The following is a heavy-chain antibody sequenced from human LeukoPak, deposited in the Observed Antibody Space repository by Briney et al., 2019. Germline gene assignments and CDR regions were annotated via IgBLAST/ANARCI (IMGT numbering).Heavy chain of an antibody. CDR2: IYPGDSDT. Sequence: GESLPISCKGSGYSFTSYWIGWVRQMPGKGLEWMGIIYPGDSDTRYSPSFQGQVTISADKSINTAYLQWSSLKASDTAMYYCARRNHYGDLKYSNDYWGQGTLVTVSS. J-gene: IGHJ4*02. CDR3: ARRNHYGDLKYSNDY. V-gene: IGHV5-51*01. D-gene: IGHD4-17*01. CDR1: GYSFTSYW.